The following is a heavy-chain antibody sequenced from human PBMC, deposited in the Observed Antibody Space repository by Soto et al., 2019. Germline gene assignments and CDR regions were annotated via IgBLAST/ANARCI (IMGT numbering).Heavy chain of an antibody. CDR2: IYHSGST. V-gene: IGHV4-4*02. CDR1: GGSISSSNW. Sequence: SETLSLTCAVSGGSISSSNWWSWVRQPPGKGLEWIGEIYHSGSTNYNPSLKSRVTISVDTSKSHFSLKLISVTTADTAVYYCARGWGGYFQHWGQGTLVTVSS. J-gene: IGHJ1*01. CDR3: ARGWGGYFQH. D-gene: IGHD7-27*01.